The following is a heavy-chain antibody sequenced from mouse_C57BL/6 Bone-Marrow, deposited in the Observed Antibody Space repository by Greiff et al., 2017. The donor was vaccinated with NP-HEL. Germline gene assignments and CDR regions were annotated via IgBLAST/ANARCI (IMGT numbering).Heavy chain of an antibody. CDR1: GYTFTSYW. J-gene: IGHJ2*01. CDR2: IDPSDSYT. V-gene: IGHV1-59*01. Sequence: QVQLQQPGAELVRPGTSVKLSCKASGYTFTSYWMHWVKQRPGQGLEWIGVIDPSDSYTNYNQKVKGKATLTVDTSSSTAYMQLSSLTSEDSAVYYCARQYDYWGQGTTLTVSS. CDR3: ARQYDY.